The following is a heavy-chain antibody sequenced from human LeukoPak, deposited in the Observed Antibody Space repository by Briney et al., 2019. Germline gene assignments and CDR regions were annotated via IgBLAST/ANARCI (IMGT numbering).Heavy chain of an antibody. CDR1: GFTFSSYS. D-gene: IGHD1-26*01. CDR2: ISSSSSYI. Sequence: GGSLRLSCAASGFTFSSYSMNWVRQAPGKGLEWVSSISSSSSYIYYADSVKGRFTISRDNAKNSLYLQMNSLRAEDTAVYYCARVLRGYSGSYNFDYWGQGTLVTVSS. J-gene: IGHJ4*02. CDR3: ARVLRGYSGSYNFDY. V-gene: IGHV3-21*01.